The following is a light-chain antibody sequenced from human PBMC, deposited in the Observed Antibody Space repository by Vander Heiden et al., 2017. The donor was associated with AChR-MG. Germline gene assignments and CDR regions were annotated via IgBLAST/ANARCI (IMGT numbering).Light chain of an antibody. Sequence: IQLTQSPSFLSASVGDRVTITCRASQGISSYLAWYQQKPGKAPKLLIYAASTLQSGVPSGFSGSGSGTEFTLTISSLQPEDFATYYCQHLNSYPLTFGGGTKVEIK. CDR3: QHLNSYPLT. CDR2: AAS. J-gene: IGKJ4*01. CDR1: QGISSY. V-gene: IGKV1-9*01.